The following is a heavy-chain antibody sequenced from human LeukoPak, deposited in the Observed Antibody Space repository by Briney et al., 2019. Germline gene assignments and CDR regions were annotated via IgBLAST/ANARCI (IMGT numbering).Heavy chain of an antibody. J-gene: IGHJ4*02. CDR2: INGDGSNT. CDR3: ASGSGSYYY. D-gene: IGHD1-26*01. CDR1: GFTFSNYW. Sequence: PGGSLRLSCAASGFTFSNYWMHWVRQAPGKGLVWVSRINGDGSNTNYADSVKGRFTISRDNAKNTLYLQMNSLRAEDTAVYYCASGSGSYYYWGQGTLVTVSS. V-gene: IGHV3-74*01.